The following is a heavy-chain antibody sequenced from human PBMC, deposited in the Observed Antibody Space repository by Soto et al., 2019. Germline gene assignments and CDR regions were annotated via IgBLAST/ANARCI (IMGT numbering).Heavy chain of an antibody. Sequence: ASVKVSCKASGYTFTSYGISWVRQAPGQGLEWMGRISAYNGNTNYAQRLQGRVTMTTDTSTSTAYMELRSLRSDDTAVYYCASFSIAATDPYGMDVWGQGTTVTVSS. J-gene: IGHJ6*02. CDR2: ISAYNGNT. CDR3: ASFSIAATDPYGMDV. CDR1: GYTFTSYG. D-gene: IGHD6-13*01. V-gene: IGHV1-18*01.